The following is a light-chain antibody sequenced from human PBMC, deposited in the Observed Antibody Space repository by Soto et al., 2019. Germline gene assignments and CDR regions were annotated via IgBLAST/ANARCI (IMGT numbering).Light chain of an antibody. V-gene: IGLV2-14*01. Sequence: QSALTQPASVSGSPGQSITISSTGTSSDVGAYKYVSWYQQHPGKAPKLMIYEVSNRPSGVSNRFSGSKSGNTASLTISGLQAEDEADYYSSSYTSSSTQVFGTGTKVTVL. CDR3: SSYTSSSTQV. J-gene: IGLJ1*01. CDR1: SSDVGAYKY. CDR2: EVS.